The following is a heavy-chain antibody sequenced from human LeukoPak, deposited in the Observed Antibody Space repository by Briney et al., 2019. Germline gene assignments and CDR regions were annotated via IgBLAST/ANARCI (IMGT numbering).Heavy chain of an antibody. D-gene: IGHD3-3*01. V-gene: IGHV4-59*01. CDR1: GGSISSYY. CDR3: ASSPKSDYDFWSGYAPYYYYYMDV. CDR2: IYYSGST. Sequence: SETLSLTCTVSGGSISSYYWSWIRQPPGKGLEWIGYIYYSGSTNYNPSLKSRVTISVDTSKNQFSLKLSSVTAADTAVYYCASSPKSDYDFWSGYAPYYYYYMDVWGKGTTVTVSS. J-gene: IGHJ6*03.